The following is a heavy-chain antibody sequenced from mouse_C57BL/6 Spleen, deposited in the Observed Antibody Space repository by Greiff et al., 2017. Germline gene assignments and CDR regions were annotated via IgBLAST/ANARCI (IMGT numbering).Heavy chain of an antibody. V-gene: IGHV5-4*01. CDR3: ARDRISYGNYFDY. Sequence: EVNLVESGGGLVKPGGSLKLSCAASGFTFSSYAMSWVRQTPEKRLEWVATISDGGSYTYYPDNVKGRFTISRDNAKNNLYLQMSHLKSEDTAMYYCARDRISYGNYFDYWAKAPLSQSPQ. CDR2: ISDGGSYT. CDR1: GFTFSSYA. D-gene: IGHD2-1*01. J-gene: IGHJ2*01.